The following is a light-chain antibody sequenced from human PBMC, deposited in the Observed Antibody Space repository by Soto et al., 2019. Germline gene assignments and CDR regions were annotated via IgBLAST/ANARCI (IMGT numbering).Light chain of an antibody. CDR3: HHYGSSPYT. V-gene: IGKV3-20*01. Sequence: EIVLTQSPGTLSLSPGERATLSCRASQSLSGNYLAWYQQKPGQAPRLLIFGVSRRATGIPDRFSGSGSGTDFTLTINRLEPEDFAVYYCHHYGSSPYTFGLGTKLEIK. CDR1: QSLSGNY. J-gene: IGKJ2*01. CDR2: GVS.